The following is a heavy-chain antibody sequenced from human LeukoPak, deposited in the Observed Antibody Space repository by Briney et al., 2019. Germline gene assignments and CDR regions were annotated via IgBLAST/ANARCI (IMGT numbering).Heavy chain of an antibody. CDR1: GGSISSYY. Sequence: SETLSLTCTVSGGSISSYYWSWIRQPPGKGLEWIGYIYYSGSTNYNPSLKSRVTISVDTSKNQFSLKLSSVTAADTAVYYCARTAPLGYYGSGSYGYYYYMDVWGKGTTVTISS. CDR2: IYYSGST. CDR3: ARTAPLGYYGSGSYGYYYYMDV. D-gene: IGHD3-10*01. J-gene: IGHJ6*03. V-gene: IGHV4-59*01.